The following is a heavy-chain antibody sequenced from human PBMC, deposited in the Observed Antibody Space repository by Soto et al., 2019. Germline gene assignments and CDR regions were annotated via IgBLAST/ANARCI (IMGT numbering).Heavy chain of an antibody. V-gene: IGHV4-31*03. Sequence: QVRLQESGPGLVNPSQTLSLTCTVSGGSISSAAYYWCWIRQHPGKGLEWIGYVSHSGSTYYNPSIKSRVIISVDTSKNQFSLSLTSVTAADTAVYYCAREYTYGSNFFDCWGQGALVTVSS. J-gene: IGHJ4*02. CDR1: GGSISSAAYY. CDR3: AREYTYGSNFFDC. D-gene: IGHD5-18*01. CDR2: VSHSGST.